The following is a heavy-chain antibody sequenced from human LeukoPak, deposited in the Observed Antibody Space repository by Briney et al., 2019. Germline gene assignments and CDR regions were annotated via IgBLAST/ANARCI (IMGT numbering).Heavy chain of an antibody. Sequence: GGSLRLSCAASGFTFSSYSMNWVRQAPGKGLEWVSSISSSSSYIYYADSVKGRFTISRDNAKNSLYLEMNSLRAEDTAVYYCARLRRNSDRSDFFYYYDHWGQGTLVTVSS. CDR1: GFTFSSYS. CDR3: ARLRRNSDRSDFFYYYDH. CDR2: ISSSSSYI. J-gene: IGHJ4*02. D-gene: IGHD3-22*01. V-gene: IGHV3-21*01.